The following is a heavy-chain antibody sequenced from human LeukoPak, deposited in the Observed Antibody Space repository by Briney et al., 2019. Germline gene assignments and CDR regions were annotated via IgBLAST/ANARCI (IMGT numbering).Heavy chain of an antibody. V-gene: IGHV3-23*01. CDR1: GFTFSDYA. Sequence: PGGSLRLSCAASGFTFSDYAMSGVGQAPGKGREGVSAISGSGDDTYYADSVKGRLTISRDNSNNTLYLQMNSLRAEDTAIYYCAKDHGRLGGQGTLVTVST. J-gene: IGHJ4*02. CDR3: AKDHGRL. D-gene: IGHD5-12*01. CDR2: ISGSGDDT.